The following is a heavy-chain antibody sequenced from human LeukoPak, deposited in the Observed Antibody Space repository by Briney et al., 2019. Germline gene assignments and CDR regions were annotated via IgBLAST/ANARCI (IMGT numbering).Heavy chain of an antibody. CDR2: IRYDGSNK. D-gene: IGHD3-10*01. V-gene: IGHV3-30*02. Sequence: GGSLRLSCAASGFTFSSYGMHWVRQAPGKGLEWVAFIRYDGSNKYYADSVKGRFTISRDNSKNTLYLQMNSLRAEDRAVYYCAKDLRLWFGELTADLDYWGQGTLVTVSS. CDR1: GFTFSSYG. CDR3: AKDLRLWFGELTADLDY. J-gene: IGHJ4*02.